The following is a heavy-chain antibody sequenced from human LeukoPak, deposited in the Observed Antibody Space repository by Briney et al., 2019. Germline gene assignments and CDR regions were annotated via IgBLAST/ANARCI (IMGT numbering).Heavy chain of an antibody. V-gene: IGHV4-59*01. J-gene: IGHJ4*02. CDR1: GGSISSYY. D-gene: IGHD6-19*01. Sequence: PSETLSLTCTVSGGSISSYYWSWIRQPPGKGLEWIGYIYYSGSTNYNPSLKSRVTISVDTSKNQFSLTLSSVTAPDTAVYYCARAAGRKSSSGYFDYWGQGTLVTGSP. CDR2: IYYSGST. CDR3: ARAAGRKSSSGYFDY.